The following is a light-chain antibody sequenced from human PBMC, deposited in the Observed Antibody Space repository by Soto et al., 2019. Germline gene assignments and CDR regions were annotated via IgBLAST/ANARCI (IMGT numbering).Light chain of an antibody. Sequence: EIVLTQSPGILSLSPGERATLSCRASQSVSSSYLAWYQQKPGQAPRLGIYGASSRATGIPDRFRGHGSGTDFTLTISRLEPEDVAVYYCQQYGSSPLFTFGPGTKVDIQ. CDR2: GAS. CDR1: QSVSSSY. V-gene: IGKV3-20*01. J-gene: IGKJ3*01. CDR3: QQYGSSPLFT.